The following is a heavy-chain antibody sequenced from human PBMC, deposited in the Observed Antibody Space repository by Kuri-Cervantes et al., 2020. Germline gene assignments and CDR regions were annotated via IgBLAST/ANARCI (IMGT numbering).Heavy chain of an antibody. Sequence: SVKVSCKASGGTFSSYAISWVRQAPGQGLEWMGGIIPIFGTANYAQKFQGRVTITTDESTSTAYMEMSSLRSEDTAVYFCARAPDYVPDSGYAEQDSFDYWGQGTLVTVSS. CDR2: IIPIFGTA. J-gene: IGHJ4*02. V-gene: IGHV1-69*05. CDR3: ARAPDYVPDSGYAEQDSFDY. D-gene: IGHD3-22*01. CDR1: GGTFSSYA.